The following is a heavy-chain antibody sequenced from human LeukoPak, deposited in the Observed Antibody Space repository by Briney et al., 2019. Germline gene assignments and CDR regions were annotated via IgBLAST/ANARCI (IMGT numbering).Heavy chain of an antibody. CDR3: ARGDYYGTGRPFDY. V-gene: IGHV4-34*01. J-gene: IGHJ4*02. Sequence: SETLSLTCVLYGGSSTNYFWSWIRQPPGKGLEWIGEINRSASTNYNPSLKSRVTISIDTSKNQFSLKLSSVTAADTAVYYCARGDYYGTGRPFDYWGQGTLVTVSS. D-gene: IGHD3-10*01. CDR2: INRSAST. CDR1: GGSSTNYF.